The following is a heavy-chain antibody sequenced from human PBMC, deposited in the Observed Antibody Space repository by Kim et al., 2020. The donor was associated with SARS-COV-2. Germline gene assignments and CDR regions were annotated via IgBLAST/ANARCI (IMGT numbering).Heavy chain of an antibody. CDR2: IYYSGST. J-gene: IGHJ3*02. D-gene: IGHD3-9*01. V-gene: IGHV4-39*07. CDR1: GGSISSSSYY. Sequence: SETLSLTCTVSGGSISSSSYYWGWIRQPPGKGLEWIGSIYYSGSTYYNPSLKSRVTISVDTSKNQFSLKLSSVTAADTAVYYCARDTRAYSDYDILTGYYTAAFDIWGQGTMVTVSS. CDR3: ARDTRAYSDYDILTGYYTAAFDI.